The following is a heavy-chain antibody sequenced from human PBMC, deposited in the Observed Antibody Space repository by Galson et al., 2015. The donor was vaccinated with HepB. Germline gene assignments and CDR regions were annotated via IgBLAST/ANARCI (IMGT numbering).Heavy chain of an antibody. V-gene: IGHV3-23*01. CDR1: GFSFTRYA. J-gene: IGHJ4*02. CDR3: AKEGIMVANNPYHFHY. Sequence: SLRLSCAASGFSFTRYAMTWVRQAPGKGLEWVSSITSSGGNSYYTDSVKGRFTVSRDNSKKTLLLQLNSLRAEDTAMYFCAKEGIMVANNPYHFHYWGQGTLVTVSS. CDR2: ITSSGGNS. D-gene: IGHD2-15*01.